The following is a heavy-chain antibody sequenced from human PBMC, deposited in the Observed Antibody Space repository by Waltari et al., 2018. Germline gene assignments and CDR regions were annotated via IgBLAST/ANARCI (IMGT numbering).Heavy chain of an antibody. Sequence: QLQLQESGPGLVKPSETQSLTCTVSGGSISSSSYYWGWIRQPPGKGLEWIGSIYYSGITYYNRSLKIRVTISVDTSKNQFSLKLSSVTAADTAVYYCARPDSSGYHRNAFDIWGQGTMVTVSS. CDR1: GGSISSSSYY. D-gene: IGHD3-22*01. CDR3: ARPDSSGYHRNAFDI. V-gene: IGHV4-39*01. J-gene: IGHJ3*02. CDR2: IYYSGIT.